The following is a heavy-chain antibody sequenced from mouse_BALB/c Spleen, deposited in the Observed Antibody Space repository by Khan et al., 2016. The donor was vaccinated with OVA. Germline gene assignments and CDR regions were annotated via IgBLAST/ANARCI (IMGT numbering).Heavy chain of an antibody. CDR3: AKDRGYYAMDD. V-gene: IGHV2-3*01. J-gene: IGHJ4*01. Sequence: QVQLKESGPGLVAPSQSLSFTCTVSGFSLNSYGVSWGRQPPGKGLEWLGIIWGDGNTNFLSAIRSRLSISKDNSKSQVFLKLNSLQNDDTATYYGAKDRGYYAMDDWGQGTSVTVSS. CDR1: GFSLNSYG. CDR2: IWGDGNT.